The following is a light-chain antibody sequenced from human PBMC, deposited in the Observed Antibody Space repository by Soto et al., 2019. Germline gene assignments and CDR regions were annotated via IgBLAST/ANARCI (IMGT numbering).Light chain of an antibody. Sequence: DIPMTQSPSSLSASVGDRVTITCRASESITTYLKWYQQKPGQAPELLIYASSSLRSGVPSRFSGSGYGTDFTFTISSLQPEDFATYYCQQSFNTPYTFGRGTKLEI. J-gene: IGKJ2*01. CDR1: ESITTY. CDR3: QQSFNTPYT. V-gene: IGKV1-39*01. CDR2: ASS.